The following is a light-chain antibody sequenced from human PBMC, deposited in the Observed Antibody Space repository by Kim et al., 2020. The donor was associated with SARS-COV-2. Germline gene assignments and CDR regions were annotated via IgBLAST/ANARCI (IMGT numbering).Light chain of an antibody. J-gene: IGKJ2*01. CDR1: HDISNS. CDR2: DAS. V-gene: IGKV1-33*01. Sequence: DIQMTQSPSSLSASVRDRVTMTCRASHDISNSLNWYQQKPGKAPKLLIYDASTSEAGVPSRFSGSGSGTDFTFTISGLQPEDIATYYCQQYDQIPYTCGQGTKLEI. CDR3: QQYDQIPYT.